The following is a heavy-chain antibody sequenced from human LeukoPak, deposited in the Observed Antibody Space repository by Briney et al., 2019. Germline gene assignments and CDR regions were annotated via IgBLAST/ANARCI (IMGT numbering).Heavy chain of an antibody. CDR1: GFTFSSYA. D-gene: IGHD3-10*01. J-gene: IGHJ3*02. V-gene: IGHV3-64*02. CDR3: ARVGSIGAFDI. Sequence: GESLRLSCAASGFTFSSYAMHWVRQAPGKGLEYVSAISSNGGSTYYADSVKGRFTISRDNSKNTLYLQMGSLRAEDMAVYYCARVGSIGAFDIWGQGTMATVSS. CDR2: ISSNGGST.